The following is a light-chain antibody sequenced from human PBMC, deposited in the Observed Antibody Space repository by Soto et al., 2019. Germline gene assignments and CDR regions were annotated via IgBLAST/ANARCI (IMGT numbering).Light chain of an antibody. Sequence: EIVLTQSPATLSLSPGERATLSCRASQSVSSYLAWYQQKPGQAPRLLIYDASNRATGIAARFSGSGSGTDLALTISSLEPEDFAVYSCQQRSNWPPRITFGPGTKVDSK. J-gene: IGKJ3*01. CDR1: QSVSSY. V-gene: IGKV3-11*01. CDR2: DAS. CDR3: QQRSNWPPRIT.